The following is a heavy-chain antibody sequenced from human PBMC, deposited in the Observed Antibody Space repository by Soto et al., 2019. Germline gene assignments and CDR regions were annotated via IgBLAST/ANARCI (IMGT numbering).Heavy chain of an antibody. D-gene: IGHD1-26*01. J-gene: IGHJ4*02. CDR3: ARWEIQGPIAY. V-gene: IGHV4-28*01. CDR2: IYYSGTT. CDR1: GYSISSSNW. Sequence: QVQLQESGPGLVKPSDTLSLTCAVSGYSISSSNWWGWIRQPPGKGLEWIGYIYYSGTTYYNPSRKRRVTTSVATSTNQFSLKLTSVTAVDAAVYYCARWEIQGPIAYWGQGSLVTVSS.